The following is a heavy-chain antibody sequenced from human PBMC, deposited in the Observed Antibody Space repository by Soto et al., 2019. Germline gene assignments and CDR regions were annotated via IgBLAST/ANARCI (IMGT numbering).Heavy chain of an antibody. Sequence: ASVKVSCKASGGTFSSYAISWVRQAPGQGLEWMGGIIPIFGTANYAQKFQGRVTITADESTSTAYMELSSLRSEDTAVYYCARDYYASSGYKYYFDYWGQGTLVTVSS. CDR3: ARDYYASSGYKYYFDY. J-gene: IGHJ4*02. CDR2: IIPIFGTA. D-gene: IGHD3-22*01. V-gene: IGHV1-69*13. CDR1: GGTFSSYA.